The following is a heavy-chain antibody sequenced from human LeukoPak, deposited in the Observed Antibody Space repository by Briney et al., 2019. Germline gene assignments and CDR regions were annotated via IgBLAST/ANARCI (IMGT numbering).Heavy chain of an antibody. Sequence: GGSLRLSCAASGFIFSNYDFHWVRQATGKGLEWVSGIGKGGDTYYPASVKGRFTFSRENAKGSLYLQMNSLRAGDPAVYYCTRGALGFDYWGQGTLVTVSS. V-gene: IGHV3-13*04. CDR1: GFIFSNYD. CDR2: IGKGGDT. CDR3: TRGALGFDY. J-gene: IGHJ4*02.